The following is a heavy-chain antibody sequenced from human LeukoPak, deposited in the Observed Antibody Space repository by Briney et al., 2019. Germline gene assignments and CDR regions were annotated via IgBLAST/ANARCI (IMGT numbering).Heavy chain of an antibody. CDR3: ARDSDTVVVPAAWYYFDY. CDR1: GFTFSSYW. V-gene: IGHV3-7*01. D-gene: IGHD2-2*01. Sequence: GGSLRLSCAASGFTFSSYWMSWVRQAPGKGLEWVANIKQDGSEKYYVDSVKGRFTISRDNAKNSLYLQMNSLRAEDTAVYYCARDSDTVVVPAAWYYFDYWGQGTLVTVSS. J-gene: IGHJ4*02. CDR2: IKQDGSEK.